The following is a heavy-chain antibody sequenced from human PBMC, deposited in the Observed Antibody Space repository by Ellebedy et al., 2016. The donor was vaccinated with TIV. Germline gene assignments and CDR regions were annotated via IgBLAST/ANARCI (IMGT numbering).Heavy chain of an antibody. CDR3: AKGRSGTYIHHAFDY. CDR2: IYTGDSDT. J-gene: IGHJ4*02. Sequence: GESLKISCKGSGYTFTSFWIGWVRQMPGKGLEWMGIIYTGDSDTRYSPSFQGQVTMSADKSISTAYLEWSSLRASDTAIYYCAKGRSGTYIHHAFDYWGQGTLVTVSS. D-gene: IGHD1-14*01. CDR1: GYTFTSFW. V-gene: IGHV5-51*01.